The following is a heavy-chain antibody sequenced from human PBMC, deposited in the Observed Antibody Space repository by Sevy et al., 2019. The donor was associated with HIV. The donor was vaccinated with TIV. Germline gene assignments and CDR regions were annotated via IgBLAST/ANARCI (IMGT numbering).Heavy chain of an antibody. CDR3: ARTKEYYDSGGYPFDY. CDR2: FDPEDGET. J-gene: IGHJ4*02. Sequence: ASVKVSCKVSGSTLSQLSMHWVRQAPGKGLEWMGSFDPEDGETIYAQKFQGRLTMTEDTSTDTAYMELSSLRSEDTAVSDCARTKEYYDSGGYPFDYWGQGTLVTVSS. CDR1: GSTLSQLS. D-gene: IGHD3-22*01. V-gene: IGHV1-24*01.